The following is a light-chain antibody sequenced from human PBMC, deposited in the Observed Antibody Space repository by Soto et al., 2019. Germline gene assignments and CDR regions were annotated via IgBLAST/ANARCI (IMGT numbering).Light chain of an antibody. CDR3: QQYNSYSPWT. V-gene: IGKV1-5*03. Sequence: DIQMTQSPSTLSASVGDRVTITCRASQSISSWLAWYQQKPGKAPKLLIYKASSLESGVPSRFSGSGSRTEFTLTISSLQPDDFATYYCQQYNSYSPWTFGQGTKVDIK. J-gene: IGKJ1*01. CDR1: QSISSW. CDR2: KAS.